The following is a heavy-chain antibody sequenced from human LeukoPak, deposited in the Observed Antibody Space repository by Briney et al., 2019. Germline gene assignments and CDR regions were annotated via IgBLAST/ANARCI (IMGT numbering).Heavy chain of an antibody. V-gene: IGHV1-24*01. CDR2: FDPEDGET. CDR1: GTYSLNELS. Sequence: ASVKVSCKVSGTYSLNELSMHWVRQAPGKGLEWMGGFDPEDGETIYAQSFKGRATVTEDTSTDTVYMDLSSLRSEDTAVYYCATLLGETYFFDFWGQGTLVTVSS. CDR3: ATLLGETYFFDF. J-gene: IGHJ4*02. D-gene: IGHD1-26*01.